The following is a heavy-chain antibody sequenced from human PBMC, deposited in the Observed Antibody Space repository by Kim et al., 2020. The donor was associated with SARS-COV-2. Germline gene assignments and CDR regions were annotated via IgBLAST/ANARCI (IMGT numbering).Heavy chain of an antibody. CDR1: GGSISSYY. V-gene: IGHV4-59*01. D-gene: IGHD4-4*01. CDR2: IYYSGST. Sequence: SETLSLTCTVSGGSISSYYWSWIRQPPGKGLEWIGYIYYSGSTNYNPSLKSRVTISVDTSKNQFSLKLSSVTAADTAVYYCARVAAQYWFDPWGQGTLVTVSS. CDR3: ARVAAQYWFDP. J-gene: IGHJ5*02.